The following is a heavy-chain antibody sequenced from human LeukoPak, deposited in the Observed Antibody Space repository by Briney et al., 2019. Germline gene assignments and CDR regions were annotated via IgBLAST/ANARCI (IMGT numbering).Heavy chain of an antibody. J-gene: IGHJ5*02. CDR2: ISNDGGDT. V-gene: IGHV3-23*01. CDR3: AKGSSGYFADL. Sequence: GALRLSCAASGFIFNNYGLTWVRQAPGKGLEWVSAISNDGGDTQYADFVEGRFTISRDNSKNTLFLQMSSLRAEDTALYYCAKGSSGYFADLWGQGTLVTVSS. CDR1: GFIFNNYG. D-gene: IGHD3-22*01.